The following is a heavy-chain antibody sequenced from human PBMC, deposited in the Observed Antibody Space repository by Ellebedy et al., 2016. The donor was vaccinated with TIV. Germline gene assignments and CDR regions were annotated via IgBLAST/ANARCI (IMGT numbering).Heavy chain of an antibody. CDR1: GGSFSGYY. CDR3: ARVGDYAYSEFDP. CDR2: INHSGST. D-gene: IGHD4-17*01. J-gene: IGHJ5*02. Sequence: SETLSLTCAVYGGSFSGYYWSWIRQPPGKGLEWIGEINHSGSTNYNPSLKSRVTISADTSKNQFSLKLSSVTAADTAVYYCARVGDYAYSEFDPWGQGTLVTVSS. V-gene: IGHV4-34*01.